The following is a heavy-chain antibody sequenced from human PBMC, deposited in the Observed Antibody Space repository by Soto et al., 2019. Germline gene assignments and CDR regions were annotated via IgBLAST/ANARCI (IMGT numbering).Heavy chain of an antibody. D-gene: IGHD3-10*01. Sequence: EVQLVESGGGLVKPGGSLRLSCAASGFTFSSYSMNWVRQAPGKGLEWVSSISSSSSYIYYADSVNGRFTISSDNAKNSLYLQMNSLRAEDTAVYYCARDLTRYYYGAGCYPHCGQGTLFTVSS. CDR1: GFTFSSYS. CDR3: ARDLTRYYYGAGCYPH. CDR2: ISSSSSYI. V-gene: IGHV3-21*01. J-gene: IGHJ4*02.